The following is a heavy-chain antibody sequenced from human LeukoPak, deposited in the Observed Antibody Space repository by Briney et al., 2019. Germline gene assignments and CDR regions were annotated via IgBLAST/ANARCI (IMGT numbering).Heavy chain of an antibody. J-gene: IGHJ5*02. CDR3: ARYVKYYYDSSGYYH. Sequence: PGGSLRLSCVASGFTFSSQTMNWVRQAPGKGLEWVSSISSTSSHIYYADSVKGRFTISRDNAKNSLYLQMNSLRAEDTAVYYCARYVKYYYDSSGYYHWGQGTLVTVSS. CDR1: GFTFSSQT. D-gene: IGHD3-22*01. V-gene: IGHV3-21*01. CDR2: ISSTSSHI.